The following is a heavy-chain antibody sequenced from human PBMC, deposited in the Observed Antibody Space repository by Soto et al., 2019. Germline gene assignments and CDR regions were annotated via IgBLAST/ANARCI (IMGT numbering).Heavy chain of an antibody. Sequence: ASVKVSCKASGYTFTSYYMHWVRQAPGQGLEWMGIINPSGGSTSYAQKFQGRVTMTRDTSTSTVYMELSSLRSEDTAVYYCARDARVVAATRWNWFDPWGQGTLVTVSS. CDR1: GYTFTSYY. CDR2: INPSGGST. CDR3: ARDARVVAATRWNWFDP. J-gene: IGHJ5*02. D-gene: IGHD2-15*01. V-gene: IGHV1-46*01.